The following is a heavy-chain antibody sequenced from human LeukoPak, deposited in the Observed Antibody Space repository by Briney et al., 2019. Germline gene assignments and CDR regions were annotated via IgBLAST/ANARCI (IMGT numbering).Heavy chain of an antibody. V-gene: IGHV4-59*08. CDR2: IYHKGST. CDR1: GGSINSHY. J-gene: IGHJ4*02. Sequence: PSETLSLTCTVSGGSINSHYWSWIRQPPGKGLEWIGDIYHKGSTNYNPSLKSRVTISVDTSKNHLSLKLTPVLAADTAIYYCVRRDNTGWNYFDYWGQGILVTVSS. CDR3: VRRDNTGWNYFDY. D-gene: IGHD6-19*01.